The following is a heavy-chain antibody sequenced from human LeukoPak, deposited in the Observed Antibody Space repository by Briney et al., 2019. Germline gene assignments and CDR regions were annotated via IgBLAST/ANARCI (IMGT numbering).Heavy chain of an antibody. V-gene: IGHV4-4*07. CDR2: IYSSGSN. Sequence: PSETLSLTCTVSGGSISCYFWSWIRPPAGKGLEWIGRIYSSGSNNYNPSLKCRVTMSLDTSKNHLSLNLSSVTAADTAVYYCAREPTSGREPTSGRPLDYWGQGTLVTVSS. J-gene: IGHJ4*02. CDR1: GGSISCYF. CDR3: AREPTSGREPTSGRPLDY. D-gene: IGHD5-12*01.